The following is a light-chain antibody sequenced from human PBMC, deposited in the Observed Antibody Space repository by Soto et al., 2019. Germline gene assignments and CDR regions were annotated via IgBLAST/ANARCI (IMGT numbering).Light chain of an antibody. CDR2: GAS. CDR3: QQGHSLSHT. V-gene: IGKV1-12*01. CDR1: QDISSR. Sequence: DIQMTQSPSSVSASVRDRVTITCRASQDISSRLGWYQQRPGRAPKLLIYGASNLQSGVPSRFSGSGSGTEFTLTITSLQAEDFATYYCQQGHSLSHTFGQGTKLDIK. J-gene: IGKJ2*01.